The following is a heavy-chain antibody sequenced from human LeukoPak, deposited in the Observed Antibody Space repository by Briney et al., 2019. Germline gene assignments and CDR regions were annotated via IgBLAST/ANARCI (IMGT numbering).Heavy chain of an antibody. J-gene: IGHJ4*02. D-gene: IGHD5-12*01. CDR3: AREQVARPYYFDY. V-gene: IGHV4-30-4*01. Sequence: SQTLSLTCTVSGGPISSGDYSWSWIRQPPGKGLEWIGYIYYSGSTYYNPSLKSRVTISVDTSKNQFSLKLSSVTAADTAVYYCAREQVARPYYFDYWGQGTLVTVSS. CDR1: GGPISSGDYS. CDR2: IYYSGST.